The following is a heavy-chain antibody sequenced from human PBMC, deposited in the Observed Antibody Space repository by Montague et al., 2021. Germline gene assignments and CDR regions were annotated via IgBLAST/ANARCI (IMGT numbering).Heavy chain of an antibody. CDR1: GFSFNYYA. Sequence: SLRLSCAASGFSFNYYAMAWVRQAPGKGLEWVPAISGGGGNTYYADSVKGRFTISRDSSESTVFLQMNSLRVEDSAVYYCAKGPYDDGSYLLHFESWGQGTLVTVSS. J-gene: IGHJ4*02. CDR2: ISGGGGNT. D-gene: IGHD1-26*01. CDR3: AKGPYDDGSYLLHFES. V-gene: IGHV3-23*01.